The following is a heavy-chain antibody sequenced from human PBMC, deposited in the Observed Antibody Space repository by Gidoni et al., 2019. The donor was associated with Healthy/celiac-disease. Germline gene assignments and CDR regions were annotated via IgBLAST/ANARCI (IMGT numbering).Heavy chain of an antibody. CDR3: ARDSDWNYEGDIMFDP. V-gene: IGHV3-21*01. Sequence: EVQLVESGGGLVKPGGSLRLSCAASGFTFSSYSMNWVRQAPGKGLEWVSSISSSSSYIYYADSVKGRFTISRDNAKNSLYLQMNSLRAEDTAVYYCARDSDWNYEGDIMFDPWGQGTLVTVSS. CDR1: GFTFSSYS. D-gene: IGHD1-7*01. J-gene: IGHJ5*02. CDR2: ISSSSSYI.